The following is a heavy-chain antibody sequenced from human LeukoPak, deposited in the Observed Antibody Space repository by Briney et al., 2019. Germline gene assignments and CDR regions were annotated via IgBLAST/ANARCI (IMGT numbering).Heavy chain of an antibody. Sequence: ASVTVSCKASGYTFTSYGISWVRQAPGQGLEWMGWISAYNGNTNYAQKLQGRVTMTTDTSTSTAYMELRSLRSDDTAVYYCARSCTMVRGVIGWSDWFDPWGQGTLVTVSS. V-gene: IGHV1-18*01. D-gene: IGHD3-10*01. CDR2: ISAYNGNT. J-gene: IGHJ5*02. CDR3: ARSCTMVRGVIGWSDWFDP. CDR1: GYTFTSYG.